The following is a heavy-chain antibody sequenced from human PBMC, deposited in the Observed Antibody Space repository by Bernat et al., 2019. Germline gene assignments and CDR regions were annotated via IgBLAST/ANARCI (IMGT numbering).Heavy chain of an antibody. D-gene: IGHD3-10*01. V-gene: IGHV3-48*01. CDR2: ISSSSSPI. J-gene: IGHJ4*02. Sequence: EVQLVESGGGLVQPGGSLRLSCAASGFSFRSYSMKWVRQAPGKGLEWISYISSSSSPIYYEDSVKGRFTISRDNAKNSLYLQMNSLRGEDTAVYYCTRDDGRVRGVIGLDYWGQGALVTVSS. CDR1: GFSFRSYS. CDR3: TRDDGRVRGVIGLDY.